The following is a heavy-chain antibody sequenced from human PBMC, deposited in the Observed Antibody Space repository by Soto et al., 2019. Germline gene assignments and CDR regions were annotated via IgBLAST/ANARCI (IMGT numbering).Heavy chain of an antibody. CDR3: ARALSPNSWSGYYFVY. CDR2: IKQDGSEK. Sequence: GGSLRLSCAASGFTFSSYWMSWVRQAPGKGLEWVANIKQDGSEKYYVDSVKGRFTISRDNAKNSLYLQMNSLRAEDTAVYYCARALSPNSWSGYYFVYWGQGTLVTVSS. CDR1: GFTFSSYW. V-gene: IGHV3-7*01. J-gene: IGHJ4*02. D-gene: IGHD3-3*01.